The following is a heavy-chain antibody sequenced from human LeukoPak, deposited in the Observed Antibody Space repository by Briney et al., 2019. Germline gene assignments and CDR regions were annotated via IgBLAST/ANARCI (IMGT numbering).Heavy chain of an antibody. V-gene: IGHV3-74*03. CDR3: AREGRVSGYDFDC. CDR1: GFTFSSYW. D-gene: IGHD5-12*01. Sequence: GGSLRPSCAASGFTFSSYWMHWVRQAPGKGLVWVSRINSDGSSITYADSVKGRFTISRDNAKNTLFLQMNSLRVEDTAVYYCAREGRVSGYDFDCWGQGTLVTVSS. CDR2: INSDGSSI. J-gene: IGHJ4*02.